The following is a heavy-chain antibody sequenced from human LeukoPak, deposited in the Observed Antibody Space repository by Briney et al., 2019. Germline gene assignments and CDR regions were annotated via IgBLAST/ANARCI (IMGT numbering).Heavy chain of an antibody. CDR3: ARGGFYDILTGDKTNYYYYMDV. CDR1: GYTFTGYG. D-gene: IGHD3-9*01. Sequence: ASVKVSCKASGYTFTGYGISWVRQAPGQGLEWMGWISAYNGNTNYAQKLQGRVTMTTDTSTSTAYMELRSLRSDDTAVYYCARGGFYDILTGDKTNYYYYMDVWGKGTTVTISS. V-gene: IGHV1-18*01. CDR2: ISAYNGNT. J-gene: IGHJ6*03.